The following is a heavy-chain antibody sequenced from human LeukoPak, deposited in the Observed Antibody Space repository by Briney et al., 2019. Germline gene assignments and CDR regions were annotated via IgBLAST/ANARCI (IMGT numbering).Heavy chain of an antibody. CDR3: ARGNSGSYSQDWFDP. CDR2: ISWNSGTI. Sequence: GGSLRLSCAASGFTFDDYAMHWVRQAPGKGLEWASGISWNSGTIGYADSVKGRFTISRDNAKNSLYLQMNSLRDDDMALYYCARGNSGSYSQDWFDPWGQGTLVTVSS. CDR1: GFTFDDYA. V-gene: IGHV3-9*03. D-gene: IGHD1-26*01. J-gene: IGHJ5*02.